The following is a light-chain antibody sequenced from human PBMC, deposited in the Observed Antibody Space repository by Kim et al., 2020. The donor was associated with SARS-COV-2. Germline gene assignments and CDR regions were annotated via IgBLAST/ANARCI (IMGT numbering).Light chain of an antibody. CDR3: QQYNSYSPMYT. V-gene: IGKV1-5*03. CDR2: KAS. J-gene: IGKJ2*01. Sequence: DIQMTQSPSTLSASVGDRVTITCRASQSIGTWLAWYQQKPGKAPKLLICKASTLESGVPSRFSGSGSGTEFTLTISSLQPDDFATYYCQQYNSYSPMYTFGQGTKLEI. CDR1: QSIGTW.